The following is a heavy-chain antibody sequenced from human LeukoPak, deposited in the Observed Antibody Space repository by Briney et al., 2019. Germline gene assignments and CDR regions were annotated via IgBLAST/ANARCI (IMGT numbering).Heavy chain of an antibody. CDR3: AGGPNSGYDWFDY. CDR1: GGSISSGGYS. Sequence: SETLSLTCAVSGGSISSGGYSWSWIRQPPGKGLEWIGYIYHSGSTYYNPSLKSRVTISVDRSKNQFSLKLSSVTAADTAVYYCAGGPNSGYDWFDYWGQGTLVTVSS. CDR2: IYHSGST. D-gene: IGHD5-12*01. J-gene: IGHJ4*02. V-gene: IGHV4-30-2*01.